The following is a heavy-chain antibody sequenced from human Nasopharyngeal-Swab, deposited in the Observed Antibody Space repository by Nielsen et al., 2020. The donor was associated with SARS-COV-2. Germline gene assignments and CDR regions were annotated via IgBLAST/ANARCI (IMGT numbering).Heavy chain of an antibody. V-gene: IGHV4-39*02. Sequence: SETLSLTCTVSSGSISSSRHRWGWIRQPPGKGLEWIGQILVNRYTEYHPSVRGRITVYADTSENSFSLRLNSVTAADTAVYYCARLDPFGSEDKWGQGTLVTVSS. D-gene: IGHD3-3*01. CDR2: ILVNRYT. CDR3: ARLDPFGSEDK. CDR1: SGSISSSRHR. J-gene: IGHJ4*02.